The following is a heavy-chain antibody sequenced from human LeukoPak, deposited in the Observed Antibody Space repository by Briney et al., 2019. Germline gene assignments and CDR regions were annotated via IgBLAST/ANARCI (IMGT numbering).Heavy chain of an antibody. CDR2: IYSGGST. J-gene: IGHJ4*02. D-gene: IGHD3-22*01. Sequence: GGSLRLSCAASGFIVSSNYMSWVRQAPGKGLEWVSLIYSGGSTYYADSVKGRFTISRDNSKNTLYLQMNSLRAEDTALYYCARVRGSSGYYYHYFDYWGQGTLVTVSS. V-gene: IGHV3-66*01. CDR3: ARVRGSSGYYYHYFDY. CDR1: GFIVSSNY.